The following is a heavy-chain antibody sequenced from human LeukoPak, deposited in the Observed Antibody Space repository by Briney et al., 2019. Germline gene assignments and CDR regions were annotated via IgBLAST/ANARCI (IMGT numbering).Heavy chain of an antibody. D-gene: IGHD1-26*01. Sequence: GGSLRLSCAASGFTFNNYAMTWVRQAPGKGLEWVSSTSASGVMTYYADSVKGRFTVSRDNSKNSLYLQMSSLTAADTAVYYCAKDRSIGTYYTFDHWGQGTLVTVSS. J-gene: IGHJ4*02. CDR2: TSASGVMT. CDR1: GFTFNNYA. CDR3: AKDRSIGTYYTFDH. V-gene: IGHV3-23*01.